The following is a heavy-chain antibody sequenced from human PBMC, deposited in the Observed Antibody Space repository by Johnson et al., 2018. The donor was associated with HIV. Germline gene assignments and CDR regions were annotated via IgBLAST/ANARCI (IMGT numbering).Heavy chain of an antibody. J-gene: IGHJ3*02. CDR1: GFTFSSYA. CDR3: ARERDTDMAGDAFDI. CDR2: IRGSGGST. V-gene: IGHV3-23*04. D-gene: IGHD5-18*01. Sequence: VQLVESGGGLLQPGGSLRLPCAASGFTFSSYAMSWVRQAPGKGLEWVSAIRGSGGSTYYADSVKARFTISRDNAKNLLYLQMNSLTAEDTALYYCARERDTDMAGDAFDIWGQVTMVTVSS.